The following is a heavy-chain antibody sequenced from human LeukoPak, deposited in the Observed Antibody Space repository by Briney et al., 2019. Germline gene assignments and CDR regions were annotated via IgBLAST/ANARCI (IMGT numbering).Heavy chain of an antibody. Sequence: GGSLRLSCVASGFTFSSYSMNWVRQAPGKGLEWVSSISSSSSYIYYADSVKGRFTISRDNAKNSLYLQMNSLRAEDTAVYYCARGRKYYDILTGYHYYFDYWGQGTLVIVSS. CDR2: ISSSSSYI. D-gene: IGHD3-9*01. CDR3: ARGRKYYDILTGYHYYFDY. J-gene: IGHJ4*02. CDR1: GFTFSSYS. V-gene: IGHV3-21*01.